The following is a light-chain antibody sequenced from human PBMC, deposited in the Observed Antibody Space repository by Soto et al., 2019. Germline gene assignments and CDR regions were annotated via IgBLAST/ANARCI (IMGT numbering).Light chain of an antibody. V-gene: IGLV2-8*01. J-gene: IGLJ3*02. CDR3: SSYASSTNGV. Sequence: QSALTQPPSASGSPGQSVTISCTGTSSDVGGYNYVSWYQQHPGKAPKLMIYEVTKRPSGVPDRFSGWKSGNTASLTVSGLQAEDEADYYCSSYASSTNGVFGGGTKLTVL. CDR2: EVT. CDR1: SSDVGGYNY.